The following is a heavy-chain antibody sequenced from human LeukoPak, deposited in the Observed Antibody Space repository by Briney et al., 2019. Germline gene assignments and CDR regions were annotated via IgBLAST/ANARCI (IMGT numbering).Heavy chain of an antibody. J-gene: IGHJ4*02. CDR1: GFTFSSYN. Sequence: GGSLRLSCVASGFTFSSYNMNWVRQAPGKGLEWVSCISGRSNYIYYADSVKGRLIISRDNAKNSLYLELNSLRAEDTAVYHCVRDSDTYGDHTTRRFDSWGQGTLVTVSS. V-gene: IGHV3-21*01. D-gene: IGHD4-17*01. CDR2: ISGRSNYI. CDR3: VRDSDTYGDHTTRRFDS.